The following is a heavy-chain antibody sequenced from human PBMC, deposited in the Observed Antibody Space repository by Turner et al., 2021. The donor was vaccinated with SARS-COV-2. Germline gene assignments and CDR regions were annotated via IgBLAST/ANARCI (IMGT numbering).Heavy chain of an antibody. CDR1: GFTFSSYW. V-gene: IGHV3-7*03. D-gene: IGHD2-15*01. CDR2: IKQDGSEK. J-gene: IGHJ6*02. Sequence: EVQLVESGGGVVQPGGSLRLRCPASGFTFSSYWMNWVRQGPGKGLEWVANIKQDGSEKYYVDSVKGRFTISRDNAKNSLYLQMNSLRAEDTAVYYCAREESGSFGAYGMDVWGQGTTVTVSS. CDR3: AREESGSFGAYGMDV.